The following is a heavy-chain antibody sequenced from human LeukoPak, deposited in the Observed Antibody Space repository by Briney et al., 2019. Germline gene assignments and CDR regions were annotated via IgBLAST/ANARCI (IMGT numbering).Heavy chain of an antibody. Sequence: SVKVSCKASGGTFSSYAISWVRQAPGQGLEWMGGIIPIFGTANYAQKFQGRVTITADKSTSTAYMELSSLRSEDTAVYYCARVGRSGWYAPLEYWGQGTLVTVSS. D-gene: IGHD6-19*01. J-gene: IGHJ4*02. CDR1: GGTFSSYA. CDR2: IIPIFGTA. CDR3: ARVGRSGWYAPLEY. V-gene: IGHV1-69*06.